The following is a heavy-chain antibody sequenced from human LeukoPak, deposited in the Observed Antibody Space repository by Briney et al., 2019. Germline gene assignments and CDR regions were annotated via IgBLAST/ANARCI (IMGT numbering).Heavy chain of an antibody. V-gene: IGHV4-59*01. CDR3: AREEDDSSGYYFDY. CDR2: IYYSGST. CDR1: GGSISSYY. Sequence: SETLSLTCTVSGGSISSYYWSWIRQPPGKGLEWIGYIYYSGSTNYNPSLKSRVTISVDTSKNQFSLKLSSVTAADTAVYYCAREEDDSSGYYFDYWGQGTLVTVPS. J-gene: IGHJ4*02. D-gene: IGHD3-22*01.